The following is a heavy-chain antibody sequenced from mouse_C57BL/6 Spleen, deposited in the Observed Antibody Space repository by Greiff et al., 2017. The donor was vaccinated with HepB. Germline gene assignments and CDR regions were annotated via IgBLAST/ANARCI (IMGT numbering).Heavy chain of an antibody. CDR2: IYPGSGST. Sequence: QVHVKQPGAELVKPGASVKMSCKASGYTFTSYWITWVKQRPGQGLEWIGDIYPGSGSTNYNEKFKSKATLTVDTSSSTAYMQLSSLTSEDSAVYYCARSRRDGNYGFAYWGQGTLVTVSA. V-gene: IGHV1-55*01. J-gene: IGHJ3*01. CDR3: ARSRRDGNYGFAY. CDR1: GYTFTSYW. D-gene: IGHD2-1*01.